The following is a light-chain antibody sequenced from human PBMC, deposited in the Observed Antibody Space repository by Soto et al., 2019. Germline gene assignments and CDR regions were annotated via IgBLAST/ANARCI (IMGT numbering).Light chain of an antibody. CDR1: QSVSSN. Sequence: EIVMTQSPATLSVSPGERATLSCRASQSVSSNLAWYQQKPGQAPRLLIYGASTRATGIPARFSGSGSGTEFTLTISSLQSEDFAVYYCQQYGSSPPETFGPGTKVDIK. CDR2: GAS. V-gene: IGKV3-15*01. J-gene: IGKJ3*01. CDR3: QQYGSSPPET.